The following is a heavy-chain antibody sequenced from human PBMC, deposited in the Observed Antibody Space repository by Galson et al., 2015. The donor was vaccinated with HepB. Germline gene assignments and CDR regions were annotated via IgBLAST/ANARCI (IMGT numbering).Heavy chain of an antibody. J-gene: IGHJ4*02. V-gene: IGHV1-2*06. CDR3: VRGKYYYDSSGYFAY. Sequence: SVKVSCKASGYTFNGYYMHWVRQAPGQGLEWMGRINPNSDDTNYAQKFQGRVSMTRDSSISTAYMELTRLRSDDTAVYYCVRGKYYYDSSGYFAYWGQGTLVTISS. D-gene: IGHD3-22*01. CDR2: INPNSDDT. CDR1: GYTFNGYY.